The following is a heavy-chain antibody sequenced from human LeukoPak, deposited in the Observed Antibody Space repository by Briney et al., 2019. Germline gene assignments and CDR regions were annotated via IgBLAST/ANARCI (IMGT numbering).Heavy chain of an antibody. CDR2: IYTSGST. D-gene: IGHD1-1*01. CDR1: GGSISSYS. J-gene: IGHJ5*02. CDR3: AGEEDNCNDVGWFDP. V-gene: IGHV4-4*07. Sequence: SGTLSLTCTVSGGSISSYSRGWVRQPAGKGLEWVGGIYTSGSTNYNPSLKSRVTMSVDTSKNQFSLKLSFSADADTAGYYCAGEEDNCNDVGWFDPWGRGTLVTVSS.